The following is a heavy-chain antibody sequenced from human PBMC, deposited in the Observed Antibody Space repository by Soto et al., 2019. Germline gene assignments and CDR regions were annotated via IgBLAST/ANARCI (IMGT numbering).Heavy chain of an antibody. J-gene: IGHJ4*02. CDR2: ITGTGVSI. CDR1: GFSFSGFA. D-gene: IGHD6-6*01. V-gene: IGHV3-23*01. CDR3: AKDSIPYSSSYDLDH. Sequence: EVQLLESGGGLVQPGGSLRLSCVASGFSFSGFAMSWVRQAPGKGLVWVSSITGTGVSIYYADSVRGRFTISRDISNNTLYLQMSSLRAEDTARYYCAKDSIPYSSSYDLDHWGRGALVTVSS.